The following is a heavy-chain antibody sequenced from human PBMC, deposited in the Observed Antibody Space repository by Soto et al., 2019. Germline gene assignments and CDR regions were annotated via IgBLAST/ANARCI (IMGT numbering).Heavy chain of an antibody. CDR1: GGSISSSSYY. CDR2: IYYSGST. Sequence: PSETLSLTCTVSGGSISSSSYYWGWIRQPPGKGLEWIGSIYYSGSTYYNPSLKSRVTISVDTSKNQFSLKLSSVTAADTAVYNWARRVRPYKSFTFLGVVPPNLFTLCAPGGKGTRVTVPS. D-gene: IGHD3-3*01. CDR3: ARRVRPYKSFTFLGVVPPNLFTLCAP. V-gene: IGHV4-39*01. J-gene: IGHJ5*02.